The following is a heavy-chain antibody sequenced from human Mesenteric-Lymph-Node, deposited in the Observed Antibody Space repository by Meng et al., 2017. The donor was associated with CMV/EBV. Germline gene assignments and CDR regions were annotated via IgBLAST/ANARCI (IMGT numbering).Heavy chain of an antibody. D-gene: IGHD3-10*01. CDR3: ASGRGAFDY. Sequence: CPISGDSVSSNSAAWNWIRQSPTRGLEWLGRTYYRSKWHNDYAMSVKTRMRINPDTSKNQFSLQLNSVTPEDTAVYYCASGRGAFDYWGQGTLVTVSS. J-gene: IGHJ4*02. CDR2: TYYRSKWHN. CDR1: GDSVSSNSAA. V-gene: IGHV6-1*01.